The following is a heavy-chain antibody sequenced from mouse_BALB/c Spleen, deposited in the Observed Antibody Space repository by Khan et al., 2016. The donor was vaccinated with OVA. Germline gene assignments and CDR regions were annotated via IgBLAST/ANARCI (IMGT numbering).Heavy chain of an antibody. CDR3: ARGGGTAPFAY. CDR2: ISDLAYTI. D-gene: IGHD1-2*01. CDR1: GFTFSDYG. Sequence: EVELVESGGGLVQPGGSRKLSCAASGFTFSDYGMAWVRQAPGKGPEWVAFISDLAYTIYYADTVTGRFTISSGNAKNTLYLEMSSLRSEDTAIYDCARGGGTAPFAYWGLETLVTVSA. J-gene: IGHJ3*01. V-gene: IGHV5-15*02.